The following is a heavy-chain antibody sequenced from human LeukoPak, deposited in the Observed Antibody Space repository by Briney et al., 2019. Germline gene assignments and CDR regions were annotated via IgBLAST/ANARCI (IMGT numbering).Heavy chain of an antibody. CDR2: ISGSGGST. V-gene: IGHV3-23*01. CDR3: ARETYYYDSSGYYYPIDY. CDR1: GFTFSNYG. J-gene: IGHJ4*02. D-gene: IGHD3-22*01. Sequence: GGSLRLSCAASGFTFSNYGMSWVRQAPGKGLEWVSGISGSGGSTYYADSVKGRFTISRDNAKNSLYLQMNSLRAEDTAVYYCARETYYYDSSGYYYPIDYWGQGTLVTVSS.